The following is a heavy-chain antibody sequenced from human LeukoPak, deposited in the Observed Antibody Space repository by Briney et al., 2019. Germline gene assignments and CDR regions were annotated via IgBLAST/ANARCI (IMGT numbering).Heavy chain of an antibody. J-gene: IGHJ4*02. D-gene: IGHD5-18*01. Sequence: SETLSLTCTVSGVSISSTSYYWGWIRQPPGKGLKWIGSVYYTGSTYYNVSLKSRVTISVNTSKNQFSLKLSSVTAADTAVYCCARRNTAMGSFDYWGQGTLVTVPS. CDR2: VYYTGST. CDR1: GVSISSTSYY. V-gene: IGHV4-39*01. CDR3: ARRNTAMGSFDY.